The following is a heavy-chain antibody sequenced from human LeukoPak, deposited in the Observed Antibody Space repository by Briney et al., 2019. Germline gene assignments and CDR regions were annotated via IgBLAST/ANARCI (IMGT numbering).Heavy chain of an antibody. J-gene: IGHJ6*02. D-gene: IGHD3-9*01. CDR2: IIPIFGTA. V-gene: IGHV1-69*13. CDR3: ASPVQTYYDILTGYPLSTYYGMDV. Sequence: ASVKVSCKASGGTFSSCAISWVRQAPGQGLEWMGGIIPIFGTANYAQKFQGRVTITADESTSTAYMELSSLRSEDTAVYYCASPVQTYYDILTGYPLSTYYGMDVWGQGTTVTVSS. CDR1: GGTFSSCA.